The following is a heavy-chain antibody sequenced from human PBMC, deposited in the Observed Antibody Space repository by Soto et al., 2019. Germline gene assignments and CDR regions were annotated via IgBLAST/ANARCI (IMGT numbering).Heavy chain of an antibody. CDR1: GGSISSYY. CDR3: ARGLKGTLGGATTVDY. J-gene: IGHJ4*02. CDR2: IYYSGST. D-gene: IGHD1-26*01. V-gene: IGHV4-59*01. Sequence: SETLSLTCTVSGGSISSYYWSWIRQPPGKGLEWIGYIYYSGSTNYNPSLKSRVTISVDTSKNQFSLKLSSVTAADTAAYYCARGLKGTLGGATTVDYWGQGTLVTVSS.